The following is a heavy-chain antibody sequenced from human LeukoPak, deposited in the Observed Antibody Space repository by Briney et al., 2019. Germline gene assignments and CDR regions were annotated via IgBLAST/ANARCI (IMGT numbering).Heavy chain of an antibody. CDR2: ISSSGSTK. J-gene: IGHJ3*02. CDR1: GYTFSSYE. CDR3: ARGSLTTADAFDI. V-gene: IGHV3-48*03. Sequence: GGSLRLSCAASGYTFSSYEMNWVRQAPGKGLEWVSYISSSGSTKYYADSVKGRFTISRDNAKNSLYLQMNSLRAEDTAVYYCARGSLTTADAFDIWGQGTMVTVSS. D-gene: IGHD4-17*01.